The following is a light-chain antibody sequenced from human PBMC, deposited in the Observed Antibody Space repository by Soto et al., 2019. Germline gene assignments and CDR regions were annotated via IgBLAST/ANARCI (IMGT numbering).Light chain of an antibody. J-gene: IGLJ2*01. V-gene: IGLV2-14*03. CDR1: SSDVGGYNY. Sequence: QSALTQPPSVSGSPGQSITISCTGTSSDVGGYNYVSWYQQHPGKAPKLMIYDVSNRPSGVSNRFSGSKSVNTASLTISGLQAEDEADYYCSSYTSSSTVVFGGGTKVTVL. CDR2: DVS. CDR3: SSYTSSSTVV.